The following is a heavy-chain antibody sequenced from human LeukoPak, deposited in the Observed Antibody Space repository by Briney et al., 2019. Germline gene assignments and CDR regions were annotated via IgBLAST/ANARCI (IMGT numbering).Heavy chain of an antibody. V-gene: IGHV4-39*07. CDR1: GGSISSSSYY. CDR3: ALSPYGDYGIDLGY. D-gene: IGHD4-17*01. CDR2: IYYSGST. Sequence: SETLSLTCTVSGGSISSSSYYWGWIRQPPGKGLEWIGSIYYSGSTYYNPSLKSRVTISVDTSKNQFSLKLSSVTAAVTAVYYCALSPYGDYGIDLGYWGQGTLVTVSS. J-gene: IGHJ4*02.